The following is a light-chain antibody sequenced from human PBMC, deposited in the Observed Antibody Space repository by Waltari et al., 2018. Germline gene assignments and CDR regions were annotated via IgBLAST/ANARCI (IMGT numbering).Light chain of an antibody. Sequence: DIQMTQSPSTLSASLGDRVTLTCRASRSIRTWLAWYQQKLGKAPKLLIYKASTLEGGVPSRFSGSGSETEFTPTITSLQPDDFATYYCQQYYTYPYTFGQGTKLEIK. CDR3: QQYYTYPYT. V-gene: IGKV1-5*03. J-gene: IGKJ2*01. CDR2: KAS. CDR1: RSIRTW.